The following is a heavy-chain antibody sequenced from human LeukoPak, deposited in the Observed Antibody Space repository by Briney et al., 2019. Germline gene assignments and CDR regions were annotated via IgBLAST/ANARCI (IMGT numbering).Heavy chain of an antibody. D-gene: IGHD1-26*01. V-gene: IGHV4-59*01. CDR1: GGSITSYY. CDR3: TRSSYSGTYAGGY. CDR2: VYHSGSS. J-gene: IGHJ4*02. Sequence: SETLSLTCSVSGGSITSYYWSWIRQPPGKGLEWLGYVYHSGSSYYNPSLKSRVTISVDTSKNQFSLNLRSVTAADSAIYYCTRSSYSGTYAGGYWGPGTLVTVSS.